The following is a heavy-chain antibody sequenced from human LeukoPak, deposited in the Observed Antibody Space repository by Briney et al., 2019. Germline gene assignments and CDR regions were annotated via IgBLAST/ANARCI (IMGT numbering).Heavy chain of an antibody. V-gene: IGHV1-2*06. CDR1: EYTFTGYY. CDR3: ARDNDLRPIVGATTFPNEFDY. J-gene: IGHJ4*02. D-gene: IGHD1-26*01. Sequence: ASVKVSCKPSEYTFTGYYLHWVRQAPGQGLDWMGRINPSTGGTNYAQNFQGRVTMTRDASISTAYMELSRLTSDDTAVYYCARDNDLRPIVGATTFPNEFDYWGQGTLVTVSS. CDR2: INPSTGGT.